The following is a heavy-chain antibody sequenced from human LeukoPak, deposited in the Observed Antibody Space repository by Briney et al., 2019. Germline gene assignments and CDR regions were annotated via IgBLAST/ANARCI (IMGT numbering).Heavy chain of an antibody. CDR2: IYSGGST. CDR3: ARVEVYGMDV. CDR1: GFTVSSNY. Sequence: TGGSLRLSCAASGFTVSSNYMSWVRLAPGKGLEWVSVIYSGGSTYYADSVKGRFTISRDNSKNTLYLQMNSLRAEDTAVYYCARVEVYGMDVWGQGTTVTVSS. V-gene: IGHV3-53*01. J-gene: IGHJ6*02. D-gene: IGHD5-24*01.